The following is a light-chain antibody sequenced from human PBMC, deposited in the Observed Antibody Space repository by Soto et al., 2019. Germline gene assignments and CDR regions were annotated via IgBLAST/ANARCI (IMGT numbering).Light chain of an antibody. V-gene: IGKV1-5*01. J-gene: IGKJ1*01. CDR2: DAS. CDR3: QQYNSIFST. Sequence: DIQMTQSPSTLSASVGDRVTITCRASQSISSWLAWYQQKPGKAPKLLIYDASSLESGVPSRFSGSGSGTEFTLTISSLQPDGFATYYCQQYNSIFSTFGQGTKVDIK. CDR1: QSISSW.